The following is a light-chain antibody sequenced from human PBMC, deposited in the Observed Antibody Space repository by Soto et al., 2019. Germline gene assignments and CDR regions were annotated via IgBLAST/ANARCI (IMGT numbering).Light chain of an antibody. CDR2: WAS. V-gene: IGKV4-1*01. Sequence: DIVMTQSPDSLAVSLGERATINCKSSQSVLYSSNNKNYLAWYQQKPGQPPNLLISWASTRESGVPDRFSGSGSGIDFTLTISSLQAEDVAVYYCHQYYSIPRTFGQGTKVEIK. J-gene: IGKJ1*01. CDR1: QSVLYSSNNKNY. CDR3: HQYYSIPRT.